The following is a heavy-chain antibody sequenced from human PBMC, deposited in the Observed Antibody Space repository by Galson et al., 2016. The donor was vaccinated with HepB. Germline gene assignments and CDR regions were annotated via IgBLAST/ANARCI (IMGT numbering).Heavy chain of an antibody. V-gene: IGHV3-9*01. CDR3: AKDRMGRGGGNFYGMDV. D-gene: IGHD2-8*01. J-gene: IGHJ6*02. Sequence: SLRLSCAASGFIFDDYAMHWVRQAPGKGLEWVSGISWNSGSFGFADSVKGRCTISRDNARNSLYLQIHSMRPEDTALYFCAKDRMGRGGGNFYGMDVWGRGTTVSVSS. CDR2: ISWNSGSF. CDR1: GFIFDDYA.